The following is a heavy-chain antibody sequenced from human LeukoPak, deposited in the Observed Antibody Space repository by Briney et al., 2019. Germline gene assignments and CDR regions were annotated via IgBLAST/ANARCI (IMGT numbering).Heavy chain of an antibody. CDR3: AKALGYCGGGSCYFDY. V-gene: IGHV3-30*02. Sequence: PGGSLRLSCAASGFTFSSYDMHWVRQAPGKGLEWVAFIRYDGSNKYYADSVKGRFTISRDNSKNTLYLQINSLRAEDTAVYYCAKALGYCGGGSCYFDYWGQGTLVTASS. D-gene: IGHD2-15*01. J-gene: IGHJ4*02. CDR1: GFTFSSYD. CDR2: IRYDGSNK.